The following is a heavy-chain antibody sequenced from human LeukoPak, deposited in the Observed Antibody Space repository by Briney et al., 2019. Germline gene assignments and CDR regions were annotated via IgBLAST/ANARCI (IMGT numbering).Heavy chain of an antibody. V-gene: IGHV4-59*12. CDR3: ARGKAVALAY. CDR2: IYYSGST. Sequence: SETLSLTCTVSGGSISSYYWSWIRQPPGKGLEWIGYIYYSGSTNYNPSLKSRVTISVDTSKNQFSLKLSSVTAADTAVYYCARGKAVALAYWGQGTLVTVSS. D-gene: IGHD6-19*01. CDR1: GGSISSYY. J-gene: IGHJ4*02.